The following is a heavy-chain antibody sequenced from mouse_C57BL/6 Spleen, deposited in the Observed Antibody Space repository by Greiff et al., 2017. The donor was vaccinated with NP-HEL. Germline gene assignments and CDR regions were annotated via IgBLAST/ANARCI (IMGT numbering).Heavy chain of an antibody. CDR2: ISYSGST. D-gene: IGHD1-1*01. CDR1: GYSITSGYD. CDR3: ARTDGSSYYWYFDV. Sequence: VQLQQSGPGMVKPSQSLSLTCTVTGYSITSGYDWHWIRHFPGNQLEWMGFISYSGSTNYNPSLKSRISITHDTSKNHFFLKLNSGTTEDTATYYCARTDGSSYYWYFDVWGTGTTVTVSS. J-gene: IGHJ1*03. V-gene: IGHV3-1*01.